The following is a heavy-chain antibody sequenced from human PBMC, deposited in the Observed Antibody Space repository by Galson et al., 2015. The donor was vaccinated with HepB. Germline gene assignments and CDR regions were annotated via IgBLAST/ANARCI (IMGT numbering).Heavy chain of an antibody. Sequence: SLRLSCAASGFTFSSYAMSWVRQAPGKGLEWVSAISGSGGSTYYADSVKGRFTISRDNSKNTLYLQMNSLRAEDTAVYYCARSKGYSYGWGSFDYWGQGTLVTVSS. D-gene: IGHD5-18*01. CDR1: GFTFSSYA. CDR3: ARSKGYSYGWGSFDY. J-gene: IGHJ4*02. V-gene: IGHV3-23*01. CDR2: ISGSGGST.